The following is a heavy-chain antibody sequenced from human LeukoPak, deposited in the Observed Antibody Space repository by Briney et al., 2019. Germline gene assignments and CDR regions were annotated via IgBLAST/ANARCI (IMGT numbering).Heavy chain of an antibody. V-gene: IGHV1-69*13. CDR1: GGTFSSYA. CDR2: IIPIFGTA. CDR3: ARGYYGSGSYYYYGMDV. Sequence: GASVKVSCKASGGTFSSYAISWVRQAPGQGLEWMGGIIPIFGTANYAQKFQGRVTITADESTSTAYMELSSLRSEDTAVYYCARGYYGSGSYYYYGMDVWGKGTTVTVSS. D-gene: IGHD3-10*01. J-gene: IGHJ6*04.